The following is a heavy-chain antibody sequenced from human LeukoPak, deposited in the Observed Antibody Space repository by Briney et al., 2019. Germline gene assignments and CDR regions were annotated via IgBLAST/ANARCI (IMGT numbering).Heavy chain of an antibody. V-gene: IGHV3-74*01. CDR3: VLLGGIAVAGTFDY. J-gene: IGHJ4*02. D-gene: IGHD6-19*01. CDR2: INSDGSST. Sequence: GGSLRLSCAASGFTFSSYWMHWVRQAPGKGLVWASRINSDGSSTSYADSVKGRFTISRDNAKNTLYLQMNSLRAEDTAVYYCVLLGGIAVAGTFDYWGQGTLVTVSS. CDR1: GFTFSSYW.